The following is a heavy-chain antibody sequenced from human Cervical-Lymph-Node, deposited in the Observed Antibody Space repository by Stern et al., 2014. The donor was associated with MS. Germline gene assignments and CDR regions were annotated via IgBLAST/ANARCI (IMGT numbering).Heavy chain of an antibody. CDR3: ARVDSSGYCKDAFDI. CDR1: GYTFTSYG. CDR2: ISAYNGNT. V-gene: IGHV1-18*01. J-gene: IGHJ3*02. Sequence: VQLVPSGAEVKTPGASVKVSCKASGYTFTSYGISWVRQDPGQGLEWMGWISAYNGNTNYAQKYQGRVTMTTDTSTSTAYMELRSLRSDDTAVYYCARVDSSGYCKDAFDIWGQGTMVTVSS. D-gene: IGHD3-22*01.